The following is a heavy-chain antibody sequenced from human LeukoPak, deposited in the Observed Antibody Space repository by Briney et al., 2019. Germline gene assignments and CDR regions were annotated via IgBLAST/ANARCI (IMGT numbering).Heavy chain of an antibody. CDR1: GFTFTNYA. D-gene: IGHD3-10*01. CDR2: ISGSAGTT. CDR3: AKDSAHSYYYGSGSYYQF. J-gene: IGHJ4*02. Sequence: GGSLRLSCATSGFTFTNYAMSWVRQAPGKGLEWVSAISGSAGTTYYADSVKGRFTISRDNSKNTLYLQMNSLRGEDTAVYYCAKDSAHSYYYGSGSYYQFWGQGTLVTVSS. V-gene: IGHV3-23*01.